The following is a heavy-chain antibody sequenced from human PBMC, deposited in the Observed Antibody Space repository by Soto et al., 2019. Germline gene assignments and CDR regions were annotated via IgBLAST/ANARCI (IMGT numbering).Heavy chain of an antibody. J-gene: IGHJ6*02. CDR1: GGTFSSHS. CDR2: IIPIFGPA. Sequence: ASVKVSCKSSGGTFSSHSINWVRQAPGQGLEWMGGIIPIFGPANFAKNFQGRVTITADESTTTAYMELSSLTSEDTAVYYCATGSFTSTGGRIGYHYNAMDVWGQGTSVTVSS. CDR3: ATGSFTSTGGRIGYHYNAMDV. V-gene: IGHV1-69*13. D-gene: IGHD1-1*01.